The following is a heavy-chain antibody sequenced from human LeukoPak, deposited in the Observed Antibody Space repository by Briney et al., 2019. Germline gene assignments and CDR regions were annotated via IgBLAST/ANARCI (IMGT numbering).Heavy chain of an antibody. D-gene: IGHD2-2*01. V-gene: IGHV1-69*13. CDR1: GGTFSSYA. CDR2: IIPIFGTA. CDR3: ARGIVVVPAAPTIAAAGPFFDY. Sequence: VASVKVSCKASGGTFSSYAISWVRQAPGQGLEWMGGIIPIFGTANYAQKFQGRVTITADESTSTAYMELSSLRSEDTAVYYCARGIVVVPAAPTIAAAGPFFDYWGQGTLVTVSS. J-gene: IGHJ4*02.